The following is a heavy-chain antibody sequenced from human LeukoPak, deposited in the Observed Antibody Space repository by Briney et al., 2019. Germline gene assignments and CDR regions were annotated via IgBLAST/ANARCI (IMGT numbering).Heavy chain of an antibody. D-gene: IGHD2-8*01. Sequence: GASVKVSCKASGYTFTSYAMHWVRQAPGQRLEWMGWINAGNDNTNYSQKFQGRVSITRDTSADTAYMELSSLRSEDTAVYYCARLKYCTNGVCYAGFDYWGQGTLVTVSS. CDR2: INAGNDNT. CDR3: ARLKYCTNGVCYAGFDY. CDR1: GYTFTSYA. V-gene: IGHV1-3*01. J-gene: IGHJ4*02.